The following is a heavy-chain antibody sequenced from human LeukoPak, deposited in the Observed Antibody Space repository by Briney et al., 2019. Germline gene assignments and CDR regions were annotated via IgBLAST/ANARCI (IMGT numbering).Heavy chain of an antibody. J-gene: IGHJ6*04. V-gene: IGHV1-3*01. Sequence: ASVKVSCKASGYTFTSYAMHWVRQAPGQRLEWMGWINAGNGNTKYSQKFQGRVTITRDTSASTAYMELSSLRSEDTAVYYCARDLGVWPLKHYYYGMDVWGKGTTVTVSS. CDR3: ARDLGVWPLKHYYYGMDV. CDR1: GYTFTSYA. CDR2: INAGNGNT. D-gene: IGHD3-16*01.